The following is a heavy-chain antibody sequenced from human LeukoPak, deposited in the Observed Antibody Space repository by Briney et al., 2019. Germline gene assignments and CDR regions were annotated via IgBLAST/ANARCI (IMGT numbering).Heavy chain of an antibody. CDR3: ARDVEQWLVRVYYFDY. CDR1: GFSLSNYG. J-gene: IGHJ4*02. Sequence: GGSLRLSCAASGFSLSNYGMHWVRQAPGKGLEWVAALLYDGNTKHYADSVKGRFTISRDISKNTFYLQMNSLRAEDTAVYYCARDVEQWLVRVYYFDYWGQGTLVTVSS. D-gene: IGHD6-19*01. CDR2: LLYDGNTK. V-gene: IGHV3-33*01.